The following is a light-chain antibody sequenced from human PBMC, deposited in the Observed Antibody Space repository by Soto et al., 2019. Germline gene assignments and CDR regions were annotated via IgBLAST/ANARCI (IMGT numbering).Light chain of an antibody. J-gene: IGKJ1*01. CDR2: DAS. Sequence: EIVLTQSPATLSLSPGARARLSCRAGQSVSSYLAWYQQNPGQAPRLLIYDASNRATGIPARFSGSGSGTDFTLNISSLEPEDFAVYYCQQRSNWPPTWTFGQGTKVDIK. CDR3: QQRSNWPPTWT. CDR1: QSVSSY. V-gene: IGKV3-11*01.